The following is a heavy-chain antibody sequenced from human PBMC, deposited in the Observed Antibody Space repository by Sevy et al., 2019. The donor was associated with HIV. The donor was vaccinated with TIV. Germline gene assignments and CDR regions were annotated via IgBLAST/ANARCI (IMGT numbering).Heavy chain of an antibody. J-gene: IGHJ4*02. V-gene: IGHV3-7*01. CDR3: ARVGIFEKSKSQYRFIDY. CDR2: INQDGSKI. D-gene: IGHD6-6*01. CDR1: GFTFTTYW. Sequence: GGSLRLSCAASGFTFTTYWMTWVRQAPGKGLEWVANINQDGSKINYVDSMKGRFIISRDNAKKSLYMQMNGLRADDTAVYYCARVGIFEKSKSQYRFIDYWGQGTLVTVSS.